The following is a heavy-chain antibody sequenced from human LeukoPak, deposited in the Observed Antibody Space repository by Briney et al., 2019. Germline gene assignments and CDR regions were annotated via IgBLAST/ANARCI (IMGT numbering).Heavy chain of an antibody. J-gene: IGHJ4*02. Sequence: TGGSLRLSCAASGFTFSSYAMSWVRQAPGKGLEWVSAISGSGGSTYYADSVKGRFTISRDNSKNTLYLQMNSLRAEDTAVYYCAKRRVGATRGGEVNYWGQGTLVTVSP. CDR3: AKRRVGATRGGEVNY. D-gene: IGHD1-26*01. CDR1: GFTFSSYA. CDR2: ISGSGGST. V-gene: IGHV3-23*01.